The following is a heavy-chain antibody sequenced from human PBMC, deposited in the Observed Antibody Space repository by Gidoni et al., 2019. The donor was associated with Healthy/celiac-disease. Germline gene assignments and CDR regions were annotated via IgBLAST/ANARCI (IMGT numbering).Heavy chain of an antibody. Sequence: QVQLQQWGAGLLKPSETLSLTCAVYGGSFSGYYRSWIRQPPGKGLEWIGEINHSGSTNYNPSLKSRVTISVDTSKNQFSLKLSSVTAADTAVYYCARGLRQQLDSPGTYFDYWGQGTLVTVSS. CDR1: GGSFSGYY. J-gene: IGHJ4*02. CDR2: INHSGST. CDR3: ARGLRQQLDSPGTYFDY. V-gene: IGHV4-34*01. D-gene: IGHD6-13*01.